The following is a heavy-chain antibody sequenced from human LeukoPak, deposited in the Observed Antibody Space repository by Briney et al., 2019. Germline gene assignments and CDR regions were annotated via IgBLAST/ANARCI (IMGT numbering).Heavy chain of an antibody. D-gene: IGHD2-2*01. CDR1: GGTFSSYA. CDR2: IIPFFGTA. J-gene: IGHJ3*02. V-gene: IGHV1-69*13. Sequence: SVKVSCKASGGTFSSYAISWVRQAPGQGLEWMGGIIPFFGTANYAQKFQGRVTITADESTSTAYMELSSLRSEDTAVYYCARGPLNCRSTSCSGNAFDIWGQGTMVTVSS. CDR3: ARGPLNCRSTSCSGNAFDI.